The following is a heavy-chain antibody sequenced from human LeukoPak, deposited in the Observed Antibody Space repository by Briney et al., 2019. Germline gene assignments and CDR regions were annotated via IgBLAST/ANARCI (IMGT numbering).Heavy chain of an antibody. CDR1: GGTFSSYA. J-gene: IGHJ4*02. V-gene: IGHV1-69*13. D-gene: IGHD3-22*01. CDR2: IIPIFGTA. Sequence: SVKVSCKASGGTFSSYAISWVLQAPGQGLEWMGGIIPIFGTANYAQKFQGRVTITADESTSTAYMELSSLRSEDTAVYYCARGLVVVDPGPYYFDYWGQGTLVTVSS. CDR3: ARGLVVVDPGPYYFDY.